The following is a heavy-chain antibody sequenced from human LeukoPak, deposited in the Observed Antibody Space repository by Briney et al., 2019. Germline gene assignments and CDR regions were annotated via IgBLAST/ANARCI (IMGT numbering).Heavy chain of an antibody. V-gene: IGHV3-30*02. D-gene: IGHD3-10*01. CDR3: AKDRPAYYYGSGSPMAGDY. J-gene: IGHJ4*02. CDR2: IRYDGSNK. Sequence: GGSLRLSCAASGFTFSSYGMHWVRQAPGKGLEWVAFIRYDGSNKYYADSVKGRFTISRDNSKNTLYPQMNSLRAEDTAVYYCAKDRPAYYYGSGSPMAGDYWGQGTLVTVSS. CDR1: GFTFSSYG.